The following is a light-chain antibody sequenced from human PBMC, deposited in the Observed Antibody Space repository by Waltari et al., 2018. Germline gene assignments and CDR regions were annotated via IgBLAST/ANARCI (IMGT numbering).Light chain of an antibody. Sequence: DIQMTQSPSSLSASVGDRVTITCRASQIISSYLNWYQQKPGKAPNLLIYTASSLQGGVPSRFSGSGSGTDFTLTITSLQPEDFATYYCQQSYSTPQTFGQGTKVEIK. CDR3: QQSYSTPQT. CDR1: QIISSY. J-gene: IGKJ1*01. CDR2: TAS. V-gene: IGKV1-39*01.